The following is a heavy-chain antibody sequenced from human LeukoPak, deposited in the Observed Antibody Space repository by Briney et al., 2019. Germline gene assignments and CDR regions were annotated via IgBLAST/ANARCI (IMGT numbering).Heavy chain of an antibody. Sequence: GASVKVSCKASGYTFTSYDINWVRQAPGQGLEWMGIINPSGGSTSYAQKFQGRVTMTRDTSTSTVYMELSSLGSEDTAVYYCARDRGSSAYLIDYWGQGTLVTVSS. D-gene: IGHD1-26*01. V-gene: IGHV1-46*01. CDR2: INPSGGST. CDR1: GYTFTSYD. CDR3: ARDRGSSAYLIDY. J-gene: IGHJ4*02.